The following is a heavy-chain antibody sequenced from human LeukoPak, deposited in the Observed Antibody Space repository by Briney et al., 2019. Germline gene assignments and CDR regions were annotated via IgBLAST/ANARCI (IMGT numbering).Heavy chain of an antibody. CDR2: ISGSGIYT. CDR1: GFTFSSYG. CDR3: AKFVGALDS. V-gene: IGHV3-23*01. Sequence: GGSLRLSCAASGFTFSSYGLRWVRQAPGKGLEWVSSISGSGIYTDYADSVKGRFTISRDNFKDTLFLQMISLRAEDTAVYYCAKFVGALDSWGQGTLVTVSS. D-gene: IGHD1-26*01. J-gene: IGHJ4*02.